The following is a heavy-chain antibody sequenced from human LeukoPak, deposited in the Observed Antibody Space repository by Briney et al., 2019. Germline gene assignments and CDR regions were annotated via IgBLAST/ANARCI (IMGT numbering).Heavy chain of an antibody. J-gene: IGHJ3*02. CDR2: FDPEDGET. D-gene: IGHD2-2*01. Sequence: ASVKVSCKVSGYTLTELSMHWVRQAPGKGLEWMGGFDPEDGETIYAQKFQGRVTMTEDTSTDTAYMELSSLRSEDTAVYYCATAPGVVVPAATDDAFDIWGQGTMVSVSS. CDR1: GYTLTELS. CDR3: ATAPGVVVPAATDDAFDI. V-gene: IGHV1-24*01.